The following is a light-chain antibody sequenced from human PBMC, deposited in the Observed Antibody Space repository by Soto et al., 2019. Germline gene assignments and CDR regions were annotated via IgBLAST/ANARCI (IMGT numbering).Light chain of an antibody. CDR1: QSVSSY. CDR2: DAS. V-gene: IGKV3-11*01. J-gene: IGKJ1*01. Sequence: EIVLTQSPATLSLSPGERATLSCRASQSVSSYLAWYHQKPGQAPRLLIYDASKMATGIPARFSGSGSGTDFTLTICNLEPEDSAVYYCKQSRNWARTFGQGTKLDIK. CDR3: KQSRNWART.